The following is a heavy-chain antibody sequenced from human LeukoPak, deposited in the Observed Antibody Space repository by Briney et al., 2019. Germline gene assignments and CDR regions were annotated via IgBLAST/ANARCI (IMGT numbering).Heavy chain of an antibody. J-gene: IGHJ4*02. CDR1: GGSFSGFY. Sequence: SETLSLTCAVYGGSFSGFYWSWIRQPPGKGLEWMWEINHSGSTKYNASLKSRVTISVDTSKNQFSLKLSSVTAADTAVYYCARTAFYYDSSDAIGRYEFDYWGQGTLVTASS. V-gene: IGHV4-34*01. CDR2: INHSGST. CDR3: ARTAFYYDSSDAIGRYEFDY. D-gene: IGHD3-22*01.